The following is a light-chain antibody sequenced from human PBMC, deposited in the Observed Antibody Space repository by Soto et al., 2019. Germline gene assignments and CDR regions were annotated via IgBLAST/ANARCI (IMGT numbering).Light chain of an antibody. J-gene: IGLJ2*01. CDR2: LNSDGSH. CDR1: SGHNTYA. Sequence: QSVLTQSPSASASLGASVKLTCTLSSGHNTYAIAWHQQQPEKGPRFLMKLNSDGSHSKGDGIPDRFSGSSSGAERYLTISNLHSEDEADYYCQTGGTGMVFGGGTKLTVL. V-gene: IGLV4-69*01. CDR3: QTGGTGMV.